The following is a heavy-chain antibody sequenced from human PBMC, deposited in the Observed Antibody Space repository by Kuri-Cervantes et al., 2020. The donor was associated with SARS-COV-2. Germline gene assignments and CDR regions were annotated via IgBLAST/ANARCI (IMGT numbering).Heavy chain of an antibody. J-gene: IGHJ6*02. CDR3: ARGHRWLAIQRLYGMDV. V-gene: IGHV1-8*01. CDR1: GGTFSSNA. CDR2: MNPNSGNT. Sequence: ASVKVSCKASGGTFSSNAISWVRQAPGQGLEWMGWMNPNSGNTGYAQKFQGRVTMTRNTSISTAYMELSSLRSEDTAVYYCARGHRWLAIQRLYGMDVWGQGTTVTVSS. D-gene: IGHD6-19*01.